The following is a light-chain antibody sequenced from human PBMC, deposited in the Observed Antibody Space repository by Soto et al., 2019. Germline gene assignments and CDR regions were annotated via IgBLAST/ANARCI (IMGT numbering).Light chain of an antibody. V-gene: IGKV1-5*01. CDR1: QSISSQ. Sequence: DIQMTQSHSTLSASVGDRVTITCRASQSISSQLAWYQQKPGKAPKLLIYDASSLESGVPSRFSGSGSGTEFTLTISSLQPDDFATYYCQQYSDYPRTFGQGTKVEI. CDR3: QQYSDYPRT. CDR2: DAS. J-gene: IGKJ1*01.